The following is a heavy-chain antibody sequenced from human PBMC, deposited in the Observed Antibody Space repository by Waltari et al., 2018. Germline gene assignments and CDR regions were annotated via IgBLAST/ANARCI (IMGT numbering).Heavy chain of an antibody. CDR2: FIPIFGTA. Sequence: QVQLVQSGAEVKKPGSSVKVSCKASGGTFSSYAISWVRQAPGQGLEWMGGFIPIFGTANYAQKFQGRVTITADESTSTAYMELSSLRSEDTAVYYCARDSIPYYYGSGSYNYFDYWGQGTLVTVSS. V-gene: IGHV1-69*01. J-gene: IGHJ4*02. CDR1: GGTFSSYA. CDR3: ARDSIPYYYGSGSYNYFDY. D-gene: IGHD3-10*01.